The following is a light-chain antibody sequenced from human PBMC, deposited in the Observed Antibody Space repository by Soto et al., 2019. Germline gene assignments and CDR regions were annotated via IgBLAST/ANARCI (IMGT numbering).Light chain of an antibody. Sequence: SYELTQPPSVSVAPGKTARIPCGGNNIGSKSVHWYQQKPGQAPVLVIYYDSDRPSGIPERFSGSNAGNTATLTISRVEAGDAADYYCQVWDSSSDHVVFGGGTKLTVL. CDR3: QVWDSSSDHVV. J-gene: IGLJ2*01. CDR2: YDS. CDR1: NIGSKS. V-gene: IGLV3-21*04.